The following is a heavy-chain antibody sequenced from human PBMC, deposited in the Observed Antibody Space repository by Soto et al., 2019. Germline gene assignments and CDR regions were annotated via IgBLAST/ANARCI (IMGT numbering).Heavy chain of an antibody. CDR3: ARERDDSSGYYFSSEYFQH. CDR2: IIPIFGTA. V-gene: IGHV1-69*13. J-gene: IGHJ1*01. CDR1: GGTFSSYA. D-gene: IGHD3-22*01. Sequence: GPSVKVSCKASGGTFSSYAISWVRQAPGQGLEWMGGIIPIFGTANYAQKFQGRVTITADESTSTAYMELSSLRSEDTAVYYCARERDDSSGYYFSSEYFQHWGQGTLVTVSS.